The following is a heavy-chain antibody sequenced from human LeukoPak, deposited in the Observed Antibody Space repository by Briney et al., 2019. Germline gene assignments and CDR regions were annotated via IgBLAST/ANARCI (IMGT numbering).Heavy chain of an antibody. V-gene: IGHV3-23*01. CDR1: ALTCRSYA. D-gene: IGHD2-2*01. J-gene: IGHJ4*02. CDR2: MRGGGGST. CDR3: AKGHQECTTASCSCYFDF. Sequence: GVSLRRYCAGSALTCRSYAVSWVRQAEGEGVGWVSGMRGGGGSTFYADCVKGRFSISRDNTKNTLYLQVNSLLAEDTAVYYCAKGHQECTTASCSCYFDFWGQGTLVTVSS.